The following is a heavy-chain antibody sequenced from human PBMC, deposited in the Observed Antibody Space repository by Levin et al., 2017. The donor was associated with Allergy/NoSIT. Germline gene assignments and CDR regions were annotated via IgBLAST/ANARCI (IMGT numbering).Heavy chain of an antibody. J-gene: IGHJ6*03. CDR1: GFTFSDYY. CDR3: ARRDYRYYMDV. CDR2: ISSRGNNI. V-gene: IGHV3-11*01. Sequence: GGSLRLSCAASGFTFSDYYMSWIRQAPGKGLEWVSYISSRGNNIYYADSVKGRFTVSRDNAKTSLYLQMNSLRAEDTALYYCARRDYRYYMDVWGKGTTVTVSS. D-gene: IGHD4-11*01.